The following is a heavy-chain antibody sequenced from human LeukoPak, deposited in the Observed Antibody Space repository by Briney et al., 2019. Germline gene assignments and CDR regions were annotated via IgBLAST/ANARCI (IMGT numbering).Heavy chain of an antibody. V-gene: IGHV1-2*02. D-gene: IGHD5-18*01. CDR3: ARGNVGTRVGTAPLY. Sequence: ASVKVSCKASGYTFTGYYMHWVRQAPGQGLQWMGWINPNSGGTNYAQKFRGRVTMTRDTSISTAYMELSRLRSDDTAVYYCARGNVGTRVGTAPLYWGQGTLVTVSS. CDR1: GYTFTGYY. CDR2: INPNSGGT. J-gene: IGHJ4*02.